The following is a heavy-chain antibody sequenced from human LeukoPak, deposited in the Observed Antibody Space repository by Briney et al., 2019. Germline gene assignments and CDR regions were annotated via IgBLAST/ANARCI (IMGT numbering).Heavy chain of an antibody. D-gene: IGHD5-18*01. CDR3: ARDVDTAMVTDY. CDR2: INHSGST. V-gene: IGHV4-34*01. J-gene: IGHJ4*02. CDR1: GGSFSGYY. Sequence: SETLSLTCAVYGGSFSGYYWSWIRQPPGKGLEWIGEINHSGSTNYNPSLKSRVTISVDTSKNQFSLKLSSVTAADTAVYYCARDVDTAMVTDYWGQGTLVTVSS.